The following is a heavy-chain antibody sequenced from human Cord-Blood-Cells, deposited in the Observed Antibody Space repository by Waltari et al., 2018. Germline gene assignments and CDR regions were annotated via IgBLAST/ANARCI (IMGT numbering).Heavy chain of an antibody. J-gene: IGHJ4*02. V-gene: IGHV1-8*01. Sequence: QVQLVQSGAEVKKPGASVKVSCKASGYTFTSYDINWVRQATGQGLEWMGWMNPNSGNTGYAQKFQGRVTMTRNTSISTAYMELSSLRSEDTAVYYCARGQLTMVQGALGSDYWGQGTLVTVSS. CDR1: GYTFTSYD. D-gene: IGHD3-10*01. CDR2: MNPNSGNT. CDR3: ARGQLTMVQGALGSDY.